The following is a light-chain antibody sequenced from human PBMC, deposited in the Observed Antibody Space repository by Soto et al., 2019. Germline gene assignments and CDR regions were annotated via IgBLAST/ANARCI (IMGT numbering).Light chain of an antibody. CDR2: GAS. CDR3: QHYGRSPFT. J-gene: IGKJ5*01. V-gene: IGKV3-20*01. Sequence: EIVLAQYTSPLYLSPVEGTSPSCRASQSISSNFFAWYQQKPGQAPRLLMYGASSRATGVPDRFSGSGSGTDFTLTISRLEPEDFAVYYCQHYGRSPFTFGQGTRLEIK. CDR1: QSISSNF.